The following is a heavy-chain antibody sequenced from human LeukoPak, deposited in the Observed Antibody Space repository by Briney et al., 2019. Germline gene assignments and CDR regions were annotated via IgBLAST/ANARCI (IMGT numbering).Heavy chain of an antibody. Sequence: GGSLRLSCAASGFTFSSYSMNWVRQAPGKGLEWVSYISSSSSTIYYADSVKGRFTISRDNAKNSLYLQMNSLRAEDTAVYYCAKDTGERLGILTGYYKSRKSYFDYWGQGTLVTVSS. D-gene: IGHD3-9*01. CDR1: GFTFSSYS. CDR2: ISSSSSTI. CDR3: AKDTGERLGILTGYYKSRKSYFDY. J-gene: IGHJ4*02. V-gene: IGHV3-48*01.